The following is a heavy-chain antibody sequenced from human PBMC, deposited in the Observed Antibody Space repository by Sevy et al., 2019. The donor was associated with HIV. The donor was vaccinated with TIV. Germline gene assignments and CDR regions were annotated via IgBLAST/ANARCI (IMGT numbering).Heavy chain of an antibody. J-gene: IGHJ3*01. Sequence: GGSLRLSCAASGFTFSDYWMTWVRQAPGKGLEWVASIKRDGSENDHVDSVKGRFTISRDNTKKSLFLEMHSLRVEDTAVYYCGRDAGGRWWYVGAIDFWGQGTMVTV. CDR1: GFTFSDYW. D-gene: IGHD2-15*01. CDR3: GRDAGGRWWYVGAIDF. CDR2: IKRDGSEN. V-gene: IGHV3-7*01.